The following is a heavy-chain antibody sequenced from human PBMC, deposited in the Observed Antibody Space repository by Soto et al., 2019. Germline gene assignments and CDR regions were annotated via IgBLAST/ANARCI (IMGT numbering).Heavy chain of an antibody. D-gene: IGHD3-22*01. CDR2: IKTDGSST. J-gene: IGHJ4*02. CDR1: GFTFDAYA. Sequence: EVQLVESGGGLVQPGRSLRLSCAASGFTFDAYAMHWVRQAPGKGLEWVSRIKTDGSSTSYADSVKGRFTISRDNAKNTVFLQMNSLRAEDTAVYYCARDPYDSSGPRLDYWGQGTRVTVSS. V-gene: IGHV3-74*01. CDR3: ARDPYDSSGPRLDY.